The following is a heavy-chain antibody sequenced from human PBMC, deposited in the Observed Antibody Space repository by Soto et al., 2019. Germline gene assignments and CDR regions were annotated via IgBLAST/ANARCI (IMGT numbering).Heavy chain of an antibody. CDR2: ISYDGSNK. Sequence: GGSLRLSCAASGFTFSSYGMHWVRQAPGKGLEWVAVISYDGSNKYYADSVKGRFTISRDNSKNTLYLQMNSLRAEDTAVYYCAKDPRGPGITMIVVVTHPLDYWGQGTLVTVSS. V-gene: IGHV3-30*18. D-gene: IGHD3-22*01. CDR3: AKDPRGPGITMIVVVTHPLDY. CDR1: GFTFSSYG. J-gene: IGHJ4*02.